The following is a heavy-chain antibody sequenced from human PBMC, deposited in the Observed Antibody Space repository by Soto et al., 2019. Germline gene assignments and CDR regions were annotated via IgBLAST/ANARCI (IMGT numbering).Heavy chain of an antibody. D-gene: IGHD3-16*02. V-gene: IGHV1-69*04. CDR2: IIPILGIA. CDR1: GGTFSSYT. J-gene: IGHJ3*02. Sequence: ASVKVSCKASGGTFSSYTISWVRQAPGQGLEWMGRIIPILGIANYAQKFQGRVTITADKSTSTAYMELSSLRSEDTAVYYCARERIGGVIVDAFDIWGQGTMVTVSS. CDR3: ARERIGGVIVDAFDI.